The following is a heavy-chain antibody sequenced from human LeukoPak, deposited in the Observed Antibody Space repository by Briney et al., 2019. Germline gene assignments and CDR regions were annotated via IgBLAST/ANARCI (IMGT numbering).Heavy chain of an antibody. CDR3: AKDPGRVYQSFDY. CDR1: GFTFDDYA. D-gene: IGHD6-13*01. J-gene: IGHJ4*02. CDR2: ISWNSGSI. V-gene: IGHV3-9*01. Sequence: TGGSLRLSCAASGFTFDDYAMHWVRQAPGKGLEWVSGISWNSGSIGYADSVKGRFTISRDNAKNSLYLQMNSLRAEDTALYYCAKDPGRVYQSFDYWGQGTLVTVSS.